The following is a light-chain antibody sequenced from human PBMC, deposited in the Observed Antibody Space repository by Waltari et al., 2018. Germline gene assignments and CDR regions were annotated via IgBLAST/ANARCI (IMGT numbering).Light chain of an antibody. Sequence: QSVLTQPPSASGTPGQKVTISCSGSTSNIGSHTVNWYQQLPGAAAKLLIFSNDQRPSGVPARFSGSKSGTSASLAISGLQSEDEADYYCATWDDSLNGHVFGGGTKV. CDR1: TSNIGSHT. J-gene: IGLJ2*01. CDR3: ATWDDSLNGHV. V-gene: IGLV1-44*01. CDR2: SND.